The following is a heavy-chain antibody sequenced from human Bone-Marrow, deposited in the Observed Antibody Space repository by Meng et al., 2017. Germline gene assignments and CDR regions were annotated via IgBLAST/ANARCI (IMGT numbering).Heavy chain of an antibody. J-gene: IGHJ4*02. CDR1: GFSFTDAW. V-gene: IGHV3-15*01. Sequence: VQLVESGGGLVKPGGFLRRSCVASGFSFTDAWMSWVRQAPGKGLEWVGRIKRNSDGGTTDYAAPVKGRFTISRDDSKNTLFLQMNSLITEDTAVYFCATGAAAADHWGQGTLVTVSS. CDR3: ATGAAAADH. D-gene: IGHD6-13*01. CDR2: IKRNSDGGTT.